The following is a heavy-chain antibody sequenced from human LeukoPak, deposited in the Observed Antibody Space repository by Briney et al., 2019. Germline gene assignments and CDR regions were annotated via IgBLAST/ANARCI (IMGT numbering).Heavy chain of an antibody. CDR1: GFTFSSYS. V-gene: IGHV3-23*01. CDR3: AKDQGNWFDAFDI. Sequence: GGSLRLSCAASGFTFSSYSMNWVRQAPGKGLEWVSAISGSGGSTYYADSVKGRFTISRDNSKNTLYLQMNSLRAEDTAVYYCAKDQGNWFDAFDIWGQGTMVTVSS. CDR2: ISGSGGST. D-gene: IGHD1-1*01. J-gene: IGHJ3*02.